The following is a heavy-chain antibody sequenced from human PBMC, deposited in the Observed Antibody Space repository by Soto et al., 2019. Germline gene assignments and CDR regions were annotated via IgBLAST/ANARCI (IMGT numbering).Heavy chain of an antibody. CDR2: INSDGSTI. J-gene: IGHJ6*02. D-gene: IGHD4-17*01. CDR1: GFTLSSYW. Sequence: EVQLVESGGGLVQPGGSLRLSCAASGFTLSSYWMHWVRQIPGKGLMWVSRINSDGSTINYADSVKGRFTISRDNAKNTAYLQMNSLRVDETAVYFCARDRQGDGHYTLEVWGQGTTVTVSS. CDR3: ARDRQGDGHYTLEV. V-gene: IGHV3-74*01.